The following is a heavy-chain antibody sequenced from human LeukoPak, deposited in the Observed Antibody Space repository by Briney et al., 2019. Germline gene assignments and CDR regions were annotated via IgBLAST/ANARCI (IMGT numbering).Heavy chain of an antibody. CDR3: SRSLDY. CDR1: GFPFSDYW. CDR2: IKEDGSKK. J-gene: IGHJ4*02. Sequence: PGGSLRLSCAASGFPFSDYWMDWVRQAPGKGMEWVADIKEDGSKKSYADSVKGRFTISRDNAKSSLYLQMNSLRADDTAVYYSSRSLDYWGQGALVTVSS. V-gene: IGHV3-7*01.